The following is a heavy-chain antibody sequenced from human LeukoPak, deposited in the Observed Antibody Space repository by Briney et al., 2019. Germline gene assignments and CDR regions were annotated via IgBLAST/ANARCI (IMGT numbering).Heavy chain of an antibody. J-gene: IGHJ4*02. CDR1: GFTFSSYG. CDR2: IRYDGSNK. D-gene: IGHD1-26*01. V-gene: IGHV3-30*02. Sequence: GGSLRLSCAASGFTFSSYGMHWVRQAPGKGLEWVAFIRYDGSNKFYADSVKGRFTISRDNSENTLYLQMNSLRAEDTALYYCAKDHSGSYNYFDYWGQGTLVTVSS. CDR3: AKDHSGSYNYFDY.